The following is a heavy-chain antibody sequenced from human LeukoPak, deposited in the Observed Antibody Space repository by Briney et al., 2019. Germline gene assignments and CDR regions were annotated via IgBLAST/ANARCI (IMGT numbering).Heavy chain of an antibody. J-gene: IGHJ3*02. CDR2: ISWNSGSI. CDR1: GFTFDDYA. D-gene: IGHD3-9*01. Sequence: QSGGSLRLSCAASGFTFDDYAMHWVRQAPGKGLEWVSGISWNSGSIGYADSVKGRFTISRDNAKNSLYLQMNSLRAEDTALYYCAKARQVIIRNDAFDIWGQGTMVTVSS. CDR3: AKARQVIIRNDAFDI. V-gene: IGHV3-9*01.